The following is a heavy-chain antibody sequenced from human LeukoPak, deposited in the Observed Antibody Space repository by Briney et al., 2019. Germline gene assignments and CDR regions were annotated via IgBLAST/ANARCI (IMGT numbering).Heavy chain of an antibody. CDR2: IYYSGST. V-gene: IGHV4-59*12. Sequence: SETLSLTCTVSGGSISSYYWSWIRQPPGKGLEWIGYIYYSGSTNYNPSLKSRVTISVDTSKNQFSLKLSSVTAADTAVYYCARDTPKWYFDLWGRGTLVTVSS. J-gene: IGHJ2*01. CDR3: ARDTPKWYFDL. CDR1: GGSISSYY.